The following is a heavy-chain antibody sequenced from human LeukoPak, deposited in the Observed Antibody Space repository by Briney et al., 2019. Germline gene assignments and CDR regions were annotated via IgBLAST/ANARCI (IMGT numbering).Heavy chain of an antibody. CDR1: GFTFSSYS. V-gene: IGHV3-23*01. D-gene: IGHD2-15*01. CDR2: VSGGGHST. J-gene: IGHJ4*02. CDR3: VRQRRYCSGDSCYQRTFDY. Sequence: GGSLRLSCAASGFTFSSYSMNWVRQAPGKGLEWVSFVSGGGHSTSYADSVKGRFTISRDNSKNTLYLQMNSLRAEDTAVYYCVRQRRYCSGDSCYQRTFDYWGQGTLVTVSS.